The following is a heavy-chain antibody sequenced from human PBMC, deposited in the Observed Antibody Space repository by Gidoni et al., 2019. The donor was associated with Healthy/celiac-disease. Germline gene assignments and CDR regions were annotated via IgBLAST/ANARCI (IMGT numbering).Heavy chain of an antibody. CDR1: GGSISSYY. V-gene: IGHV4-59*01. CDR2: IYYSGST. Sequence: QVQLQESGPGLVKTSETLSLTCTVSGGSISSYYWSWIRQPPGKGLEWIGYIYYSGSTNYNPSLKSRVTISVDTSKNQFSLKLSSVTAADTAVYYCARDTYSSSWYWFDPWGQGTLVTVSS. D-gene: IGHD6-13*01. J-gene: IGHJ5*02. CDR3: ARDTYSSSWYWFDP.